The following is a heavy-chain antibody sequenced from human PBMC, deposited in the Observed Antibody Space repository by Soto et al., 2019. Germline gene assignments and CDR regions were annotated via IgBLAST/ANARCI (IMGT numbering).Heavy chain of an antibody. CDR1: GFTFSSYG. Sequence: GSLRLSCAASGFTFSSYGMHWVHQAPGKGLEWVAVIWYDGSNKYYADSVKGRFTISRDNSKNTLYLQMNSLRAEDTAVYYCAREGQQLAIDYWGQGTLVTVSS. CDR2: IWYDGSNK. D-gene: IGHD6-13*01. J-gene: IGHJ4*02. V-gene: IGHV3-33*01. CDR3: AREGQQLAIDY.